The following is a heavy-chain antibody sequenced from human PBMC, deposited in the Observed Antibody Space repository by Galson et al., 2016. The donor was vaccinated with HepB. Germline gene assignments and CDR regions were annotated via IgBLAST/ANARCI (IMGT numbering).Heavy chain of an antibody. J-gene: IGHJ3*02. Sequence: SMRLPCAASGVTFSSKSMNWCRQAPGTGLELVAGIAYDGCNKYYADSVKVRFTISRHNTKNTLYLQMNSLRAEDTAVYYCAKWDDNYYGSGSQHAFDIWGQGTMVTVSS. V-gene: IGHV3-30*18. D-gene: IGHD3-10*01. CDR2: IAYDGCNK. CDR3: AKWDDNYYGSGSQHAFDI. CDR1: GVTFSSKS.